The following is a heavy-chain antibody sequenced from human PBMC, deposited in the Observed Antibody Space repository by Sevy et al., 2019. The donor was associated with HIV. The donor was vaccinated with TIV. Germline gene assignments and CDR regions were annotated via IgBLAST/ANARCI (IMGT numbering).Heavy chain of an antibody. Sequence: GSLRLSCAASGFTFNTHAMNWVRQAPGKGLEWVSVISGPGYSTHYADSVKGRFTISRDNSKNTLYLQMNSRRADDTAVYYCAKALNPALESMIEVIFPTLKGFDVWGQGTMVTVSS. V-gene: IGHV3-23*01. CDR3: AKALNPALESMIEVIFPTLKGFDV. CDR1: GFTFNTHA. CDR2: ISGPGYST. J-gene: IGHJ3*01. D-gene: IGHD3-22*01.